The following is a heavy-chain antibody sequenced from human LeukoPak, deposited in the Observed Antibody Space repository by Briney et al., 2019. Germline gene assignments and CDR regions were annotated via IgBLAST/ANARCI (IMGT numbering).Heavy chain of an antibody. CDR2: ISSSGSTI. D-gene: IGHD3-9*01. J-gene: IGHJ5*02. CDR1: GFTFSSYE. V-gene: IGHV3-48*03. Sequence: GGSLRLSCAATGFTFSSYEVNWVRQAPGKGLEWVSYISSSGSTIYYADSVKGRFTISRDNAKNSLYLQMNSLRAEDTAVYYCARGGSYYDILTGYELPNWFDPWGQGTLVTVSS. CDR3: ARGGSYYDILTGYELPNWFDP.